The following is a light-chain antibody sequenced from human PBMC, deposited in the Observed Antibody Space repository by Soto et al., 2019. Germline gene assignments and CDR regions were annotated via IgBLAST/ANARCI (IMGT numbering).Light chain of an antibody. J-gene: IGKJ1*01. CDR1: QSISSY. CDR2: AAS. Sequence: DIQMTQSPSSLSASVGDRVTITCRASQSISSYFNWYQQKPGKAPKLLIYAASSLQSGVPSRFSGSGSGTDFALTISSLQPEVFATYYCQQSYSTPRTFGQGTKVEIK. CDR3: QQSYSTPRT. V-gene: IGKV1-39*01.